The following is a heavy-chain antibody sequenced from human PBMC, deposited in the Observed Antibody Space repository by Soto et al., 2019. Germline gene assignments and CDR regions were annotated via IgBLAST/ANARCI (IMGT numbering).Heavy chain of an antibody. CDR1: GYTFTSYA. J-gene: IGHJ4*02. CDR3: ARDDGITVLKY. D-gene: IGHD3-10*01. V-gene: IGHV1-3*01. Sequence: GASVKVSCKASGYTFTSYAMHWVRQAPGQRLEWMGWINAGNGNTKYSQKFQGRFTVSRDDSKSTLSLEMISLRAEDTAMYRCARDDGITVLKYWGQGSLVTVSS. CDR2: INAGNGNT.